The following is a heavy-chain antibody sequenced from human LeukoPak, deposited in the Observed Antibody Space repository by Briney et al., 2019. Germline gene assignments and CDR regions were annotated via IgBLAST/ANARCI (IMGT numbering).Heavy chain of an antibody. J-gene: IGHJ4*02. CDR2: IYHSGTT. Sequence: SQTLSLTCTVSGGYISSGGYYWSWVRQPPGKGLEWVGHIYHSGTTSYNPSLKSRVTISVDTSKNQFALKLSSVTAADTAVYYCARQSKLLWFGESSDYWGQGTLVTVSS. V-gene: IGHV4-30-2*03. CDR3: ARQSKLLWFGESSDY. D-gene: IGHD3-10*01. CDR1: GGYISSGGYY.